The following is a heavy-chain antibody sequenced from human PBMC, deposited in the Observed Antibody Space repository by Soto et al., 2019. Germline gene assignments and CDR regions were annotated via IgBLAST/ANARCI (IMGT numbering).Heavy chain of an antibody. CDR2: IIPIFGTA. Sequence: QVQLVQSGAEVRKPGSSVRVSCKASGGSFNRHTISWVRQAPGQGLEWMGGIIPIFGTANHAQKFQGRVTIITNQSTRTVYIELSSLRSDDTARYYCARLWGYDSTDYYYAYWGQGTLVIVSS. CDR1: GGSFNRHT. CDR3: ARLWGYDSTDYYYAY. V-gene: IGHV1-69*01. D-gene: IGHD3-22*01. J-gene: IGHJ4*02.